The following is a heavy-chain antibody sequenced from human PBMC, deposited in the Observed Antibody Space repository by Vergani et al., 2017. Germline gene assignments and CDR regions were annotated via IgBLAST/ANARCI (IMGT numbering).Heavy chain of an antibody. CDR1: GYTFTSHD. V-gene: IGHV1-8*02. CDR3: ARYKKWESHYPSFDY. Sequence: QVQLVQSGAEVKKPGASVKVSCTASGYTFTSHDINWVRQATGQGLEWMGWMNPNSGNTGYAQKFQGRVTMTRDTSISTVYMELSSLRSEDTAVYFCARYKKWESHYPSFDYGGQGTLVTVSS. D-gene: IGHD1-26*01. J-gene: IGHJ4*02. CDR2: MNPNSGNT.